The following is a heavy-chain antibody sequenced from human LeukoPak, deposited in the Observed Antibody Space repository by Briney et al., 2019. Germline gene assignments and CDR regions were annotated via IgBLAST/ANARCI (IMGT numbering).Heavy chain of an antibody. CDR2: IYYSGST. J-gene: IGHJ5*02. D-gene: IGHD6-6*01. CDR1: GGSISSGGYY. CDR3: GGAARRSGWFDP. V-gene: IGHV4-31*03. Sequence: SETLSLTCTVSGGSISSGGYYWSWIRQHPGKGLEWIGYIYYSGSTYYNPSLKSRVTISVDTSKNQFSLKLSSVTAADTAVYYCGGAARRSGWFDPWGQGTLVTVSS.